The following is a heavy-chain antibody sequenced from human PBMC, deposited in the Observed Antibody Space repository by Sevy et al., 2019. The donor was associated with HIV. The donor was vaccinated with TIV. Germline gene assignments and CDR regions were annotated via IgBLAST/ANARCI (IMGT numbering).Heavy chain of an antibody. CDR1: GFAFSSHA. J-gene: IGHJ4*02. D-gene: IGHD6-6*01. V-gene: IGHV3-23*01. CDR3: AEGGGQLVR. CDR2: ISGSGGST. Sequence: GGSLRLSCAASGFAFSSHAMHWVRQAPGKGLEWVSAISGSGGSTYYADSVKGRFTISRDNSKNTLYLQMNSLRAEDTAVYYCAEGGGQLVRWGQGTLVTVSS.